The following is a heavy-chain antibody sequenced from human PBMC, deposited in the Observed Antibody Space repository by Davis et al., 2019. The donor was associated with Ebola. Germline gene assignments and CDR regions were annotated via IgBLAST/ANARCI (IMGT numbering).Heavy chain of an antibody. D-gene: IGHD1-1*01. CDR2: IYHSGST. V-gene: IGHV4-38-2*01. J-gene: IGHJ5*02. CDR1: GYSISSGYY. Sequence: PSETLSLTCAVSGYSISSGYYWGWIRQPPGKGLEWIGSIYHSGSTYYNPSLKSRVTISVDTSKNQFSLKLSSVTAADTAVYYCARVERRWFDPWGQGTLVTVSS. CDR3: ARVERRWFDP.